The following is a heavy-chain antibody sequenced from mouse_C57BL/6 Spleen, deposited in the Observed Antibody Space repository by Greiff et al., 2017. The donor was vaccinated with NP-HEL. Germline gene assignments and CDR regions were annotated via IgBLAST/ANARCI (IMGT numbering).Heavy chain of an antibody. CDR2: ISDGGSYT. Sequence: EVLLVESGGGLVKPGGSLKLSCAASGFTFSSYAMSWVRQTPEKRLEWVATISDGGSYTYYPANVKGRFTISRDNAKNNLYLQMVHLKSEDTATYYCASEHDAAYCFDYWGQGTTLTVAS. J-gene: IGHJ2*01. D-gene: IGHD2-3*01. V-gene: IGHV5-4*01. CDR3: ASEHDAAYCFDY. CDR1: GFTFSSYA.